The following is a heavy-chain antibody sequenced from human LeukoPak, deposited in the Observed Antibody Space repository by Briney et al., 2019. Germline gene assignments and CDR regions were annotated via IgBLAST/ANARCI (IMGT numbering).Heavy chain of an antibody. J-gene: IGHJ4*02. V-gene: IGHV3-48*04. CDR1: GFTFSSYS. Sequence: GGSLRLSCAASGFTFSSYSMNWVRQAPGKGLEWVSYISSSSTIYYADSVKGRFTISRDNAKNSLYLQMNSLRAEDTAVYYCARDSSYYGSGSYYNYWGQGTLVTVSS. CDR2: ISSSSTI. D-gene: IGHD3-10*01. CDR3: ARDSSYYGSGSYYNY.